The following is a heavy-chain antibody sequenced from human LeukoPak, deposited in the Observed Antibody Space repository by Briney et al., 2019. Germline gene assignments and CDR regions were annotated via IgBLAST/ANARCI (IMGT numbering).Heavy chain of an antibody. CDR2: IYNSGST. V-gene: IGHV4-4*02. CDR1: GGSISSSNG. D-gene: IGHD2-15*01. CDR3: ARAGGSSDY. J-gene: IGHJ4*02. Sequence: PAGTLSLACGVSGGSISSSNGGSGARQPPGKGREWIGEIYNSGSTNYNPSLKSRFTRSVDKAKNQFSLKLSSVTAADTAIYYCARAGGSSDYWGQGTLVTVSS.